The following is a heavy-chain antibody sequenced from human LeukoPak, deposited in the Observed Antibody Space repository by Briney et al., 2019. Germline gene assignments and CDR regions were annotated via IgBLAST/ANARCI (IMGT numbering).Heavy chain of an antibody. CDR3: ARARAPGRSGFDY. J-gene: IGHJ4*02. CDR1: GLTVSSYS. V-gene: IGHV3-48*02. CDR2: ISSSSSTI. Sequence: PGGSLRLSCVASGLTVSSYSMNWVRQAPGKGLEWVSYISSSSSTIYYADSVKGRFTISRDNAKNSPDLQMNSLRDEDTAVYYCARARAPGRSGFDYWGQGTLVTVSS. D-gene: IGHD2-15*01.